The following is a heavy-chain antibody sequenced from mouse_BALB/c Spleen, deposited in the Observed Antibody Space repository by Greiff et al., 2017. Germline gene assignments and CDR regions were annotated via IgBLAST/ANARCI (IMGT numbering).Heavy chain of an antibody. Sequence: VQLQQSGPGLVKPSQSLSLTCTVTGYSITSDYTWNWIRQFPGNKLEWMGYISYSGSTSYNPSLKSRISITRDTSKNQFFLQLNSVTTEDTATYYCARASLLRFDYWGQGTTLTVSS. CDR3: ARASLLRFDY. V-gene: IGHV3-2*02. D-gene: IGHD1-1*01. CDR2: ISYSGST. J-gene: IGHJ2*01. CDR1: GYSITSDYT.